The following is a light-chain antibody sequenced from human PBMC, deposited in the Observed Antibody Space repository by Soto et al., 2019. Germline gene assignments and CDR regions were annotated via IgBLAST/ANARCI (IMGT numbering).Light chain of an antibody. CDR1: QDIRID. Sequence: DIQMTQSPSSLSASVGDRVTITCRASQDIRIDLGWFQQKPGKAPKRLIYAASSLQSGVPSRFSGSGSGTEFTLTISSLQTEDFATYYCLQHNNYPPTFGQGTKVEI. CDR2: AAS. V-gene: IGKV1-17*01. CDR3: LQHNNYPPT. J-gene: IGKJ1*01.